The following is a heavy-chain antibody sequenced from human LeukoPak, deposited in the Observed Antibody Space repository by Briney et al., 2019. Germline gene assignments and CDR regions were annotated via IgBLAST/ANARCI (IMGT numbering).Heavy chain of an antibody. Sequence: KPGESLKISCKGSGFSFTSYWIGWVRQMPGKGLEWMGIIYPGDSDTRYSPSFQGQVTISADRSISTAYLQWTSLKASDTAMYYCARQRGGSGTINWLDPWGQGTLVTVSS. V-gene: IGHV5-51*01. CDR1: GFSFTSYW. CDR3: ARQRGGSGTINWLDP. J-gene: IGHJ5*02. CDR2: IYPGDSDT. D-gene: IGHD3-10*01.